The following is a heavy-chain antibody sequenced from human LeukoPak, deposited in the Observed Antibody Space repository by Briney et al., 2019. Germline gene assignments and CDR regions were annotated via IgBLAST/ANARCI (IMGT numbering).Heavy chain of an antibody. V-gene: IGHV3-33*06. CDR1: GFTFSSYG. J-gene: IGHJ4*02. CDR2: IWYDGSNK. Sequence: GGSLRLSCAASGFTFSSYGMQWVRQATGKGLEWVAVIWYDGSNKYYADSVKGRFTISRDNSKNTLYLQMNSLRAEDTAVYYCAKATRFLEWLLFAFDYWGQGTLVTVSS. CDR3: AKATRFLEWLLFAFDY. D-gene: IGHD3-3*01.